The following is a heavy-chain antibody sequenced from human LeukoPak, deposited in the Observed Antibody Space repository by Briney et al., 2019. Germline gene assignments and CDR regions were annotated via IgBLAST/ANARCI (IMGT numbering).Heavy chain of an antibody. Sequence: SETLSLTCTVSGASMSDYYWSWIRQPPGKGLEWIGYIYYTGSTNYNPSLKSRATMLVDTSKNQISLKLSSVTAADSAVYYCVRRVRYFGQNDYWGQGTLVTVSS. CDR3: VRRVRYFGQNDY. V-gene: IGHV4-59*08. CDR2: IYYTGST. D-gene: IGHD3-9*01. CDR1: GASMSDYY. J-gene: IGHJ4*02.